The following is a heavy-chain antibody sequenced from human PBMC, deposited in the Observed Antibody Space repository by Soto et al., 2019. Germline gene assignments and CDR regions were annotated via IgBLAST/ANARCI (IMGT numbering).Heavy chain of an antibody. CDR2: IYYSGST. D-gene: IGHD3-16*02. J-gene: IGHJ5*02. CDR3: ARLTYDYIWGSYRRTWFDP. Sequence: SETLSLTCPVSGVYISSYYWSWIRQPPGKGLEWIGYIYYSGSTNYNPSLKSRVTISVDTSKNQFSLKLSSVTAADTAVYYCARLTYDYIWGSYRRTWFDPRGQGTLVTVSS. CDR1: GVYISSYY. V-gene: IGHV4-59*08.